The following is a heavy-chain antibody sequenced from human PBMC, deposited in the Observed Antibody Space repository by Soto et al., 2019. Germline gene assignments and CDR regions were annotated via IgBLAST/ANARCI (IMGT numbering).Heavy chain of an antibody. CDR2: IIPIFGTT. V-gene: IGHV1-69*01. CDR1: GGTFSTYA. Sequence: VLLVQSGAEVKKPGSSVKVSCKASGGTFSTYAITWVRQAPGQGLEWLGGIIPIFGTTDYARQFQGRGTITAAEATSKVFSPLSRLTAEDTGVYYCARGVGAYYFAYWGQGTLVTVSS. D-gene: IGHD1-26*01. CDR3: ARGVGAYYFAY. J-gene: IGHJ4*02.